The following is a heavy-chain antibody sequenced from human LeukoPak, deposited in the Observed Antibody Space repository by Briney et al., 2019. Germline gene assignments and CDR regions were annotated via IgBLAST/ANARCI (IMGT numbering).Heavy chain of an antibody. V-gene: IGHV3-21*01. CDR2: ISSSSSYI. CDR3: ARERRLGGSYLDY. Sequence: GGSLRLSCAASGFTFSSYSMNWVRQAPGKGLEWVSSISSSSSYIYYADSVKGRFTISRANAKNSLYLQMNSLRAEDTAVYYCARERRLGGSYLDYWGQGTLVTVSS. D-gene: IGHD3-16*01. J-gene: IGHJ4*02. CDR1: GFTFSSYS.